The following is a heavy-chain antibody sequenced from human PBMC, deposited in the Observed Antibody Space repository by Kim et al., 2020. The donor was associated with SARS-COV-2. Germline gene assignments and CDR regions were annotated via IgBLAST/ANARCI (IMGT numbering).Heavy chain of an antibody. J-gene: IGHJ6*02. V-gene: IGHV4-34*01. CDR1: GGSFSGYY. CDR2: INHSGST. CDR3: ARGGGSYSYYGMDV. Sequence: SETLSLTCAVYGGSFSGYYWSWIRQPPGKGLEWIGEINHSGSTNYNPSLKSRVTISVDTSKNQFSLKLSSVTAADTAVYYCARGGGSYSYYGMDVWGQG. D-gene: IGHD3-16*01.